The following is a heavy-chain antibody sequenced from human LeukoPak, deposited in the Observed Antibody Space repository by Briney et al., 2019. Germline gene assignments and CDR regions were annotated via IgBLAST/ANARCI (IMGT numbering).Heavy chain of an antibody. J-gene: IGHJ6*03. CDR1: GYSISSGYY. CDR2: IYYSGST. Sequence: PSETLSLTCTVSGYSISSGYYWGWIRQPPGKGLEWIGYIYYSGSTNYNPSLKSRVTISVDTSKNQFSLKLSSVTAADTAVYYCARAAYSSSWYGVYYYMDVWGKGTTVTISS. V-gene: IGHV4-38-2*02. CDR3: ARAAYSSSWYGVYYYMDV. D-gene: IGHD6-13*01.